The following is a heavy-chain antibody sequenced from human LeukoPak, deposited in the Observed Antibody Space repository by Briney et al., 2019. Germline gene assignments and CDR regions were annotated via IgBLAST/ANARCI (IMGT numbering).Heavy chain of an antibody. CDR1: GNYW. CDR3: VSFYETY. CDR2: INSDGSWT. V-gene: IGHV3-74*01. J-gene: IGHJ4*02. Sequence: GGSLRLSCAASGNYWMHWVRQAPGKGLVWVSHINSDGSWTGYADSVKGRFTISKDNARNMVYLHMNSLRVDDTAVYYCVSFYETYWGRGTLVTVSS. D-gene: IGHD2-2*01.